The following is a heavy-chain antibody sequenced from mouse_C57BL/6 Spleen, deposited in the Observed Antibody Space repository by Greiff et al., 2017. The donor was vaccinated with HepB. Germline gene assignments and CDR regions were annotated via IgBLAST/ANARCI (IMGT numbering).Heavy chain of an antibody. Sequence: DVHLVESGGGLVKPGGSLKLSCAASGFTFSSYAMSWVRQTPEKRLEWVATISDGGSYTYYPDNVKGRFTISRDNAKNNLYLQMSHLKSEDTAMYYCARDPYYGSSYVSGFDYWGQGTTLTVSS. CDR1: GFTFSSYA. J-gene: IGHJ2*01. CDR2: ISDGGSYT. CDR3: ARDPYYGSSYVSGFDY. D-gene: IGHD1-1*01. V-gene: IGHV5-4*01.